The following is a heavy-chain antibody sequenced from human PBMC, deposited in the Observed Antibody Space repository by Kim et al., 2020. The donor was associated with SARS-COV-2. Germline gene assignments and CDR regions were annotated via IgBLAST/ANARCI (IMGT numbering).Heavy chain of an antibody. V-gene: IGHV4-61*01. CDR1: GGSVSSGSYY. Sequence: SETLSLTCTVSGGSVSSGSYYWSWIRQPPGKGLEWIGYIYYSGSTNYNPSLKSRVTISVDTSKNQFSLKLTSVTAADTAVYYCAILGYYYGSSASTYYFDYWGQGTLVTVSS. J-gene: IGHJ4*02. CDR2: IYYSGST. D-gene: IGHD3-22*01. CDR3: AILGYYYGSSASTYYFDY.